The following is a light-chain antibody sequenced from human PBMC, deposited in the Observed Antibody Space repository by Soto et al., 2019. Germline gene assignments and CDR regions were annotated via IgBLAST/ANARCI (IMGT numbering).Light chain of an antibody. J-gene: IGKJ2*01. Sequence: ENVLTQSPGTLSLSPGERGTLSCRASQSVSSGYLAWYQQKPGQAPRLLIYGASTRAADIPDRFSGSGSGTDFTLTISRLEPEDFAVYYCQQYGSSPYTFGQGTKVDIK. V-gene: IGKV3-20*01. CDR3: QQYGSSPYT. CDR1: QSVSSGY. CDR2: GAS.